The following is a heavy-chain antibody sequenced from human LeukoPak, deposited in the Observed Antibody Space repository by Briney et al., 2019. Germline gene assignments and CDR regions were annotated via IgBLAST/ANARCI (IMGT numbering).Heavy chain of an antibody. V-gene: IGHV3-7*01. CDR3: ARDPIVGDTGGGDY. Sequence: GGSLRLSCAASGFTFSSYWMTWVRQAPGEGLEWLSNINGDGSIENYVHSVRGRFSIFRDNAKDALYLQMNSLRVDDTAIYYCARDPIVGDTGGGDYWGQGTLVTVSP. CDR2: INGDGSIE. CDR1: GFTFSSYW. J-gene: IGHJ4*02. D-gene: IGHD1-26*01.